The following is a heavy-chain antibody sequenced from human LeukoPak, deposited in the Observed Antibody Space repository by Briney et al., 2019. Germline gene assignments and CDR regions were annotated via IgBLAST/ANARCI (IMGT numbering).Heavy chain of an antibody. Sequence: PGGFLRLSCVASEFTFGRYWMTWVRQAPGKGLEWVANINQDGRKEHYVDSVKGRFTISRDNAKNFLYLQMNSLRAEDTAVYFCARDTSPYCGDDCYFDAFDLWGQGTMVTVSS. CDR1: EFTFGRYW. CDR2: INQDGRKE. D-gene: IGHD2-21*02. CDR3: ARDTSPYCGDDCYFDAFDL. V-gene: IGHV3-7*03. J-gene: IGHJ3*01.